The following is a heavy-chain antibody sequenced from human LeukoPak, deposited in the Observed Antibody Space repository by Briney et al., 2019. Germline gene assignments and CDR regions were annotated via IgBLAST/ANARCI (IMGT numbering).Heavy chain of an antibody. Sequence: SETLTLPCTVSGGSLSSYDWSWIRQPPGKGLEWIGYIYYSGSTNYNPSLKSRVTISVDTSKNQFSLKLSSVTAADTAVYYCARMLMSSSSSWVTYYSYGMIAWGQGHTVTVSS. CDR1: GGSLSSYD. V-gene: IGHV4-59*01. CDR2: IYYSGST. CDR3: ARMLMSSSSSWVTYYSYGMIA. J-gene: IGHJ6*02. D-gene: IGHD6-13*01.